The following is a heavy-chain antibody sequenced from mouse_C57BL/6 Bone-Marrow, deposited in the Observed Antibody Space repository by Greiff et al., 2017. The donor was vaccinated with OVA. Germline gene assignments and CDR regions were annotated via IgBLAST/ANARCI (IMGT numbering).Heavy chain of an antibody. CDR3: TRRKLIYYDYGWFAY. V-gene: IGHV1-5*01. D-gene: IGHD2-4*01. J-gene: IGHJ3*01. Sequence: VQLQQSGTVLARPGASVKMSCKTSGYTFTSYWMHWVKQRPGQGLEWIWAIYPGNSDTSYNQKFKGKAKLTAVTSASTAYMELSSLTNEDSAVYYCTRRKLIYYDYGWFAYWGQGTLVTVSA. CDR1: GYTFTSYW. CDR2: IYPGNSDT.